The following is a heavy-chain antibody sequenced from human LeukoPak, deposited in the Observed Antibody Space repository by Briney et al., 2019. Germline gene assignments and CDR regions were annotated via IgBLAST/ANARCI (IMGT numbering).Heavy chain of an antibody. V-gene: IGHV4-59*12. D-gene: IGHD1-26*01. CDR1: GGSFSSYY. J-gene: IGHJ3*02. CDR2: VYYSGST. CDR3: ARRHSGSYSWGVRTAFDI. Sequence: PSETLSLTCTVSGGSFSSYYWSWIRQSPGKGLEWIGYVYYSGSTKYNPALKSRVTISVDTSKNQFSLKLSSVTAADTAVYYCARRHSGSYSWGVRTAFDIWGQGTMVTVSS.